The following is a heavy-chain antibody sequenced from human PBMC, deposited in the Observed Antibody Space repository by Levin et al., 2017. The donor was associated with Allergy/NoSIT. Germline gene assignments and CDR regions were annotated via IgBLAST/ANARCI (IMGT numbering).Heavy chain of an antibody. CDR1: GFTFDDYA. J-gene: IGHJ4*02. CDR3: AKASLVGVLGDYFDY. D-gene: IGHD2-8*02. V-gene: IGHV3-9*01. Sequence: GGSLRLSCAASGFTFDDYAMHWVRQAPGKGLEWVSGISWNSGSIGYADSVKGRFTISRDNAKNSLYLQMNSLRAEDTALYYCAKASLVGVLGDYFDYWGQGTLVTVSS. CDR2: ISWNSGSI.